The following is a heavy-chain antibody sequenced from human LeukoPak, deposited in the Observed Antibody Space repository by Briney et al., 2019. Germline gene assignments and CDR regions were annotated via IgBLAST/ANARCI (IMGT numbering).Heavy chain of an antibody. J-gene: IGHJ4*02. D-gene: IGHD4-17*01. CDR1: GYSIRSGYD. V-gene: IGHV4-38-2*02. Sequence: SETLSLTCTVSGYSIRSGYDWVWIRQPPGKGLEWIGSINYSGTTYDNPSLKSRVTMSIDSSKNQFSLNVRSVTAADTAHYYCARAEINDYDRYWGQGILVMVSS. CDR3: ARAEINDYDRY. CDR2: INYSGTT.